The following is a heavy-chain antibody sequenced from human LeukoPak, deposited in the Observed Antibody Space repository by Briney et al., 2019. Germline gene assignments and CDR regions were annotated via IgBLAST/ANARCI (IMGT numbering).Heavy chain of an antibody. D-gene: IGHD6-19*01. J-gene: IGHJ6*02. Sequence: GGCLSPSCAASGFTFSNHYTDCVRHAPGKWLGSVSRIDPNGRYTSYADSVKGRFNISRDNAKNTLYLQMNTLGAEDTALYYCVRSSTGWNGMDVWGQGTAVTVSS. V-gene: IGHV3-74*03. CDR3: VRSSTGWNGMDV. CDR2: IDPNGRYT. CDR1: GFTFSNHY.